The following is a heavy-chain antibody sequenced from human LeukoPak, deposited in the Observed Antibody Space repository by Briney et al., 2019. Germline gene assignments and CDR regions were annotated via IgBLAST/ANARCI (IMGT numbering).Heavy chain of an antibody. J-gene: IGHJ5*02. CDR2: INHSGST. D-gene: IGHD3-3*01. CDR1: GGSFSGYY. Sequence: SETLSLTCAVYGGSFSGYYWSWIRQPPGKGLEWIGEINHSGSTNYNPSLKSRVTISVDTSKNQFSLKLSSVTAADTAVYYCARGELRFLFLTRLDPWGQGTLVTVSS. V-gene: IGHV4-34*01. CDR3: ARGELRFLFLTRLDP.